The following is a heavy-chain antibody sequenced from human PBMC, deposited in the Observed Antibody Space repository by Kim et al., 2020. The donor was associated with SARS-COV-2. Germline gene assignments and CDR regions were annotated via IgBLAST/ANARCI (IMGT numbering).Heavy chain of an antibody. CDR3: ARNRGMDV. CDR2: GRER. V-gene: IGHV3-7*03. Sequence: GRERADVDSVKGRFTISRDNAKNSLYLQMNGLRAEDTAVYYCARNRGMDVWGQGTTVTVSS. J-gene: IGHJ6*02.